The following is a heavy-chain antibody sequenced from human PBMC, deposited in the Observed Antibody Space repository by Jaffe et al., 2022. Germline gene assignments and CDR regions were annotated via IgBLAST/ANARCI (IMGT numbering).Heavy chain of an antibody. CDR2: ISWNSGSI. J-gene: IGHJ4*02. CDR1: GFTFDDYA. V-gene: IGHV3-9*01. D-gene: IGHD4-17*01. CDR3: AKDYNGDYAPSRLDY. Sequence: EVQLVESGGGLVQPGRSLRLSCAASGFTFDDYAMHWVRQAPGKGLEWVSGISWNSGSIGYADSVKGRFTISRDNAKNSLYLQMNSLRAEDTALYYCAKDYNGDYAPSRLDYWGQGTLVTVSS.